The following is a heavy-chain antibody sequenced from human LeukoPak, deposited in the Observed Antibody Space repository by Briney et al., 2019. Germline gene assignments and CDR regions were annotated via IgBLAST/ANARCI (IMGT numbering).Heavy chain of an antibody. D-gene: IGHD2-21*02. CDR1: RFTFSNSA. Sequence: GGSLRLSCAASRFTFSNSAMSWVRQAPGKGLKWVSAIGSDDTTYYTDSVKGRFTISRDNSKNTLYLQMNSLRAEDTAVYYCAKESLRSPNYFDYWGQGTLVTVSS. J-gene: IGHJ4*02. CDR3: AKESLRSPNYFDY. CDR2: IGSDDTT. V-gene: IGHV3-23*01.